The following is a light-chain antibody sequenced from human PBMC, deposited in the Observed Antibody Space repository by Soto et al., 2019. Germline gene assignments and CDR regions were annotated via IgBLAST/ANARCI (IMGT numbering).Light chain of an antibody. CDR3: QQYNNWSWP. Sequence: IVITHSPAPLSVSPGERATLSCRASQSVSSNLAWYQQKPGQAPRLLIYGASTRATGIPARFSGSGSGTEFTLTISSLQSEDFALYYCQQYNNWSWPFGQGTKV. V-gene: IGKV3-15*01. CDR1: QSVSSN. J-gene: IGKJ1*01. CDR2: GAS.